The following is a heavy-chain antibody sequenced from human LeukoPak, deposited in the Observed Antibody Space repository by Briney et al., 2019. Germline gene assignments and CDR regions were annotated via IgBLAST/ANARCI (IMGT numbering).Heavy chain of an antibody. Sequence: ASVKVSCKASGYTFTGYYMHWVRQAPGQGLEWMEWISAYNGNTNYAQKLQGRVTMTTDTSTSTAYMELRSLRSDDTAVYYCAASYCSGGSCYIFDYWGQGTLVTVSS. CDR3: AASYCSGGSCYIFDY. D-gene: IGHD2-15*01. CDR1: GYTFTGYY. CDR2: ISAYNGNT. V-gene: IGHV1-18*04. J-gene: IGHJ4*02.